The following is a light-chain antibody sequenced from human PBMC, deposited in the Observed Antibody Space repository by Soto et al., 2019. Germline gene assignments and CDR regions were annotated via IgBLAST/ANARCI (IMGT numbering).Light chain of an antibody. Sequence: RLTQSPSSLSARVGDRVTIACRASQSISRYLNWYQQKPGRAPKLLIYATSNLQSGVPSRFSGSGSGTDFTLTITSLQPEDFATYYCQQGYSAPWTLGQGTKVDIK. V-gene: IGKV1-39*01. CDR3: QQGYSAPWT. CDR2: ATS. CDR1: QSISRY. J-gene: IGKJ1*01.